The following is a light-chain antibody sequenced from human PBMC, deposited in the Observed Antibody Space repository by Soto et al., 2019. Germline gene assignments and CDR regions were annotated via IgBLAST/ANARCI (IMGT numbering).Light chain of an antibody. CDR1: QSVSTW. CDR2: KAS. J-gene: IGKJ4*01. CDR3: QQYNTYPLT. Sequence: DIQLTQSPSTLSASVGDRVTITCRASQSVSTWLAWYQQKPGKAPKLLIYKASNLEGGVPSRFSGSGSGTEFNITISSLQHDDFATYYCQQYNTYPLTFGGGTTVEIK. V-gene: IGKV1-5*03.